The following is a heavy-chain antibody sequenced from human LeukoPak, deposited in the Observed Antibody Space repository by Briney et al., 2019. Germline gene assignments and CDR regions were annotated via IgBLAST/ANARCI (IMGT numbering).Heavy chain of an antibody. V-gene: IGHV4-34*01. CDR2: INHSGST. J-gene: IGHJ4*02. D-gene: IGHD5-24*01. CDR1: GGSFSGYY. CDR3: ARRIVVGYNHNARLDY. Sequence: PSETLSLTCAVYGGSFSGYYWSWIRQPPGKGLEWIGEINHSGSTNYNPSLKSRVTISVDTSKNQFSLKLSSVTAADTAVYYCARRIVVGYNHNARLDYWGQGTLVTVSS.